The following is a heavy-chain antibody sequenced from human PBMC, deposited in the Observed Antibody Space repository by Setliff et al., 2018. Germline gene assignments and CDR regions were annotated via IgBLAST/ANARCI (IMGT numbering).Heavy chain of an antibody. Sequence: ASVKVSCKASGYTFTSYGISWVRQAPGQGLEWMGWISAYDGDTNYAQKLQGRVTMTTDTSTTTAYMELRSLRSDDTAVYYCARPGLYCSGGSCYGDDAFDIWGQGTMVTRLL. V-gene: IGHV1-18*01. CDR1: GYTFTSYG. J-gene: IGHJ3*02. D-gene: IGHD2-15*01. CDR2: ISAYDGDT. CDR3: ARPGLYCSGGSCYGDDAFDI.